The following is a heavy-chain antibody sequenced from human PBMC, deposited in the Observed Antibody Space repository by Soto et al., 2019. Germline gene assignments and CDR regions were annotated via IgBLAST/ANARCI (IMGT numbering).Heavy chain of an antibody. V-gene: IGHV3-64D*06. CDR2: ISSNGGST. J-gene: IGHJ6*02. D-gene: IGHD3-9*01. CDR3: VKGLLRYFDWLQSSTYYYGMDV. CDR1: GFTFSSYA. Sequence: SGGSLRLSCSASGFTFSSYAMHWVRQAPGKGLEYVSAISSNGGSTYYADSVKGRFTISRDNSKNTLYLQMSSLRAEDTAVYYCVKGLLRYFDWLQSSTYYYGMDVWGQGTTVTVSS.